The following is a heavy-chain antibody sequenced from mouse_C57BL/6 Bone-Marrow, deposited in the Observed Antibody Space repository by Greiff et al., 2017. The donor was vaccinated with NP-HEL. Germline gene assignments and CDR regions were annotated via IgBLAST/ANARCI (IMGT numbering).Heavy chain of an antibody. CDR1: GYTFTSYW. D-gene: IGHD1-1*01. J-gene: IGHJ2*01. V-gene: IGHV1-55*01. Sequence: QVQLQQPGAELVKPGASVKMSCKASGYTFTSYWITWVKQRPGQGLEWIGDIYPGSGSTNYNEKFKSKATLTVDISSSTAYMQLSSLTSEDSAVYYCARERLLLGYWGQGTTLTVSS. CDR3: ARERLLLGY. CDR2: IYPGSGST.